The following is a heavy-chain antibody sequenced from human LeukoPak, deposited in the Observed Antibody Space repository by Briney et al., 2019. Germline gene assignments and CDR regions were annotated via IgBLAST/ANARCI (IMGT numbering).Heavy chain of an antibody. J-gene: IGHJ2*01. CDR1: GGPIISSSYY. CDR3: TRQPLTVAGHYGYIAL. CDR2: IHSGGNA. Sequence: SETLSLSSAVSGGPIISSSYYWGWIRQPPGKGLEWIGTIHSGGNAYYNPSLKSRLTMSVDTSKNQFSLKLNSVTAADSAMYYCTRQPLTVAGHYGYIALWGRGTLVTVSS. V-gene: IGHV4-39*01. D-gene: IGHD6-19*01.